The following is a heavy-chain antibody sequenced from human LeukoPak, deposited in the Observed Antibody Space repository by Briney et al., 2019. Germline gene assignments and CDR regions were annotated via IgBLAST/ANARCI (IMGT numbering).Heavy chain of an antibody. CDR2: IRRKAYGGTT. CDR1: GFAFDDNA. J-gene: IGHJ4*02. Sequence: GGSLRLSCAASGFAFDDNAMSWVRRAPGKGRGWVGFIRRKAYGGTTEYAASVKGRFTISRDDSKSIAYLQMNSLKTEDTAVYYCTRGITIFGVVSHFDYWGQGTLVTVSS. V-gene: IGHV3-49*04. CDR3: TRGITIFGVVSHFDY. D-gene: IGHD3-3*01.